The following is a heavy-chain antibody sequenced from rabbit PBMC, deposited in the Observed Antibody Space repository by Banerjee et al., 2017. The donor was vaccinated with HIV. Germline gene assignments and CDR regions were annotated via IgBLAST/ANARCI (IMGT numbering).Heavy chain of an antibody. Sequence: QEQLEESGGDLVKPEGSLTLTCTASGFSFSGSYWIYWVRQAPGKGLERIACIDAGSSGRTAYANWAKGRFTISKTSSTTVTLQMTSLTAADTATYFCARSGYGGYGYGLNLWGQGTLVTVS. CDR3: ARSGYGGYGYGLNL. CDR2: IDAGSSGRT. V-gene: IGHV1S45*01. J-gene: IGHJ4*01. CDR1: GFSFSGSYW. D-gene: IGHD6-1*01.